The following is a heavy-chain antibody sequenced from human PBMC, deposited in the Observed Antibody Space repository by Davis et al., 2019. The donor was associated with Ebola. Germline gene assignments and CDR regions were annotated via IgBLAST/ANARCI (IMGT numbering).Heavy chain of an antibody. CDR3: ATIVAQKRIAGATPTDAFDI. D-gene: IGHD1-26*01. J-gene: IGHJ3*02. V-gene: IGHV1-18*01. Sequence: ASVKVSCKAAGYTFTSYGISWVRQPPGQGLVWMGWISAYSGNTNLAQEFQGRVTMTTDTSTSTAYMELRSLRSDDTAVYYCATIVAQKRIAGATPTDAFDIWGQGTMVTASS. CDR2: ISAYSGNT. CDR1: GYTFTSYG.